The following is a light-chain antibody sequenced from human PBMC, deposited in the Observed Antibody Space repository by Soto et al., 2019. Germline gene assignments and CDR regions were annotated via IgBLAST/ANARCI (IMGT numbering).Light chain of an antibody. CDR1: QSVSSSY. CDR2: GAS. V-gene: IGKV3-20*01. Sequence: EIVLTQSPGTLSLSPGERATLSCRASQSVSSSYLAWYQQKPGQAPRLLIYGASSRATGIPDRFSGSGSGIDFTPTISRLEPQDFAAYYCQQYGSSPLYTFGEGTRRETK. J-gene: IGKJ2*01. CDR3: QQYGSSPLYT.